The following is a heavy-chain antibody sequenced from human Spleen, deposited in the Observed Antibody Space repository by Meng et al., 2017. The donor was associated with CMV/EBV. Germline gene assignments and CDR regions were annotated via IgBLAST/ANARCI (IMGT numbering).Heavy chain of an antibody. V-gene: IGHV3-23*01. CDR1: GFTFSSYA. Sequence: LSLTCAASGFTFSSYAMSWVRQAPGKGLEWVSAISGSGGSTYYADSVKGRFTISRDNSKNTLYLQMNSLRAEDTAVYYCATPLLPPSYCSSTSCYGAYYGMDVWGQGTTVTVSS. CDR2: ISGSGGST. J-gene: IGHJ6*02. CDR3: ATPLLPPSYCSSTSCYGAYYGMDV. D-gene: IGHD2-2*01.